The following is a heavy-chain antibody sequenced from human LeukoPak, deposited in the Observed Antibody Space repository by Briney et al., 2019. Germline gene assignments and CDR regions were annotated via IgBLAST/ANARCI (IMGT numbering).Heavy chain of an antibody. V-gene: IGHV1-24*01. J-gene: IGHJ4*02. CDR1: GYTLTELS. CDR2: FDPEDGET. CDR3: ATWTYYYHSSGPMAY. Sequence: ASVTVSCKVSGYTLTELSMHWVRQAPGKGLEWMGGFDPEDGETIYAQKFQGRVTMTEDTSTDTAYMELSSLRSEDTAVYYCATWTYYYHSSGPMAYWGQGTLVTVSS. D-gene: IGHD3-22*01.